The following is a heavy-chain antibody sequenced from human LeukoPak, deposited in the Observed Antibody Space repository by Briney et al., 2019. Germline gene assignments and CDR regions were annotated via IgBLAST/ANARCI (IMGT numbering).Heavy chain of an antibody. CDR2: IRYDGSNK. V-gene: IGHV3-30*02. CDR1: GFTFSSYG. D-gene: IGHD2-2*01. Sequence: GGSLRLSCAASGFTFSSYGMHWVRQAPGKGLEWVAFIRYDGSNKYYADSVKGRFTISRDNSKNTLYLQMNSLRAEDTAVYYCAKGRRGQYQLPNDFDYWGQGTLVTVSS. J-gene: IGHJ4*02. CDR3: AKGRRGQYQLPNDFDY.